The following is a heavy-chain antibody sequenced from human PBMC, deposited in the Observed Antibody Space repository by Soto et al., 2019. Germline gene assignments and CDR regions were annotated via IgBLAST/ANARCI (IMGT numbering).Heavy chain of an antibody. D-gene: IGHD2-21*02. J-gene: IGHJ4*02. Sequence: QVQLVQSGGEVKKPGASMKVSCKASGYTFTNYGISWVRQAPGQGLEWLGWISTYNSNTHSAPRLQGRITMTTDTSTSTAYMELRSLTSDDTAVYYCARDERDSCSGGDCFYFDSWGQGTLVTVSS. CDR3: ARDERDSCSGGDCFYFDS. V-gene: IGHV1-18*04. CDR1: GYTFTNYG. CDR2: ISTYNSNT.